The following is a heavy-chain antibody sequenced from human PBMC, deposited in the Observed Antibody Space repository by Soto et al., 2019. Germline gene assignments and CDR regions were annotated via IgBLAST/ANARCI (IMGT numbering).Heavy chain of an antibody. Sequence: QVQLVQSGAEVKKPGASVKVSCKASGYTFTRHGINWVRQAPGQGLEWLGWINPYNGNTKYPQKVQGRVTMTTDTSTSTACMDLRSLRSDDTAVYYCARGPTSSRVDYWGQGTLVTVSS. J-gene: IGHJ4*02. CDR3: ARGPTSSRVDY. CDR1: GYTFTRHG. CDR2: INPYNGNT. D-gene: IGHD2-2*01. V-gene: IGHV1-18*01.